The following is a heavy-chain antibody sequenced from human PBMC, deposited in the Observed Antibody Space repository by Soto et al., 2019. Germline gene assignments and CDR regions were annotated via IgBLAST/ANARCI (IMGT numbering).Heavy chain of an antibody. J-gene: IGHJ4*02. CDR3: AKDRRAGGNYGFYSDF. V-gene: IGHV3-23*01. D-gene: IGHD1-26*01. Sequence: EVQLLESGGGLVQPGGSLRLSCAASGFTFSSYGMTWVRQAPGKGLEWVSFSSATGAGTYYADSVKGRFTISRDNSKNTLYVPMTRLRADETAVYYCAKDRRAGGNYGFYSDFWGQGAVVIVSS. CDR1: GFTFSSYG. CDR2: SSATGAGT.